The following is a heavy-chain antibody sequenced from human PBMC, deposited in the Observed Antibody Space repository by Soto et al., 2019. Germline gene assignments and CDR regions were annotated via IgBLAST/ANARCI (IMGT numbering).Heavy chain of an antibody. CDR1: GYTFTGYY. J-gene: IGHJ3*02. Sequence: ASVKVSCKASGYTFTGYYMHWVRQAPGQGLEWMGWINPNSGGTNYAQKFQGWVTMTRDTSISTAYMELSRLRSDDTAVYYCARGSYYYDSSGYYLGNDAFDIWGPGTMVTVSS. V-gene: IGHV1-2*04. CDR2: INPNSGGT. CDR3: ARGSYYYDSSGYYLGNDAFDI. D-gene: IGHD3-22*01.